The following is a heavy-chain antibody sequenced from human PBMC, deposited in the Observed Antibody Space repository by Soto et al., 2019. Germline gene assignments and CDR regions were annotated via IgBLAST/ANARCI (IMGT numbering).Heavy chain of an antibody. D-gene: IGHD2-2*01. CDR3: ARHRFGSSP. V-gene: IGHV4-59*08. CDR1: GDSISRYY. CDR2: IYYSGST. Sequence: TLSLTCTVSGDSISRYYWSWIRQPPGKGLEWIGYIYYSGSTNYNPSLKSRVTISLDTSKNQFSLKLNSVTAADTAVYYCARHRFGSSPWGQGTLVTVSS. J-gene: IGHJ5*02.